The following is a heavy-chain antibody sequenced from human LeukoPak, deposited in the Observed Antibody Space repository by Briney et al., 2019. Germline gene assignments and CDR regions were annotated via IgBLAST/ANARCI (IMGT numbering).Heavy chain of an antibody. Sequence: ASVKVSCKASGYTFTGYYMHWVRQAPGQGLEWMGWINPNSGGTNYAQKFQGRVTMTRDTSISTAYMELSRLRSDDTAVYYCARVYGSGSYYNGPRGYFDYWGQGTLVTVSS. D-gene: IGHD3-10*01. CDR1: GYTFTGYY. V-gene: IGHV1-2*02. CDR2: INPNSGGT. CDR3: ARVYGSGSYYNGPRGYFDY. J-gene: IGHJ4*02.